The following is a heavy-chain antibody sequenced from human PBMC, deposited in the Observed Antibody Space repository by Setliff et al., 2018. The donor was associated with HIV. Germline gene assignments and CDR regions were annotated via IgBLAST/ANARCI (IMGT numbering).Heavy chain of an antibody. D-gene: IGHD3-16*01. V-gene: IGHV4-39*01. Sequence: SETLSLTCSVSGDSISSSSYYWGWIRQPPGKGLEWIGSIYYSGSTYYNPSFNSRVTISVDTSKNQFSLKLYSVTATDTAVYYCARWGEPALKAFDVWGRGTMVTVSS. CDR2: IYYSGST. CDR1: GDSISSSSYY. J-gene: IGHJ3*01. CDR3: ARWGEPALKAFDV.